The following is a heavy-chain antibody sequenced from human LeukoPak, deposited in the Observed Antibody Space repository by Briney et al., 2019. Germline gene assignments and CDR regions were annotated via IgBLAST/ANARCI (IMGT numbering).Heavy chain of an antibody. D-gene: IGHD2-2*01. CDR1: GFTVSSNY. J-gene: IGHJ4*02. V-gene: IGHV3-53*01. Sequence: GGSLRLSCAASGFTVSSNYMSWVRQSPGEGLEWVSVVYSGGSTYYADSVKGRFTISRDNSKNTLYLQMNSLRAEDTAVYYCATTYCSSTSCYPYYFDYWGQGTLVTVSP. CDR3: ATTYCSSTSCYPYYFDY. CDR2: VYSGGST.